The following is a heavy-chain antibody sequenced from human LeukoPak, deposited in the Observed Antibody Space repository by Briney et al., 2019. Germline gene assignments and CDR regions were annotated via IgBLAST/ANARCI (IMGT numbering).Heavy chain of an antibody. CDR2: MNPNSGNT. CDR1: GYTFSSYD. J-gene: IGHJ4*02. V-gene: IGHV1-8*01. D-gene: IGHD6-19*01. Sequence: GASVKVSCKASGYTFSSYDINWVRQATAQGLEWMGWMNPNSGNTRYAQKFQGRVTMTRNTSISTAYMELSSLRSEDTAVYYCARGIAVAERDWGQGTLVTVSS. CDR3: ARGIAVAERD.